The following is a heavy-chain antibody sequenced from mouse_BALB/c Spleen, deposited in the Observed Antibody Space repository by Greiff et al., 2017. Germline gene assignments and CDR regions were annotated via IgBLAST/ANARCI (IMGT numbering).Heavy chain of an antibody. V-gene: IGHV5-17*02. CDR2: ISSGSSTI. CDR3: ARSGPYDGFYAMDY. J-gene: IGHJ4*01. CDR1: GFTFSSFG. Sequence: EVQRVESGGGLVQPGGSRKLSCAASGFTFSSFGMHWVRQAPEKGLEWVAYISSGSSTIYYADTVKGRFTISRDNPKNTLFLQMTSLRSEDTAMYYCARSGPYDGFYAMDYWGQGTSVTVSS. D-gene: IGHD2-3*01.